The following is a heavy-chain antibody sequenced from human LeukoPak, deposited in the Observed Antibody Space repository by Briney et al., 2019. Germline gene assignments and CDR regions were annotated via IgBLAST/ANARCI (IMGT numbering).Heavy chain of an antibody. J-gene: IGHJ4*02. Sequence: PGESLKISCKGSGYSFTSFWIAWVRQMPGKGLEWMGIIFAADSGTRYSPSFQGQVTISADKSINTAYLQWSSLKASDTAMYYCARSMGTSTSWYSIGPSDYWGQGTLVTVSS. CDR1: GYSFTSFW. D-gene: IGHD2-2*01. CDR3: ARSMGTSTSWYSIGPSDY. V-gene: IGHV5-51*01. CDR2: IFAADSGT.